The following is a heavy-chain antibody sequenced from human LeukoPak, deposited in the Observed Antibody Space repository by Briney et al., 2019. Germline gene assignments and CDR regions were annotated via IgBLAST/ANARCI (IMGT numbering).Heavy chain of an antibody. CDR3: ARHSHILLWFGEGLSPFDY. CDR1: GGSISSSSYY. D-gene: IGHD3-10*01. Sequence: SETLSLTCTVSGGSISSSSYYWGWIRQPPGKGLEWIGSIYYSGSTYYNPSLKSRVTISVDTSKNQFSLKLSSVTAADTAVYYCARHSHILLWFGEGLSPFDYWGQGTLVTVSS. CDR2: IYYSGST. V-gene: IGHV4-39*01. J-gene: IGHJ4*02.